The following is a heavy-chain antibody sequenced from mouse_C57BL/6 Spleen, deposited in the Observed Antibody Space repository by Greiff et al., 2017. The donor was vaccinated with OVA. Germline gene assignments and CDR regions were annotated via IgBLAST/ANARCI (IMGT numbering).Heavy chain of an antibody. CDR2: IDPSDSYT. Sequence: VQLQQPGAELVKPGASVKLSCKASGYTFTSYWMQWVKQRPGQGLEWIGEIDPSDSYTNYNQKFKGKATLTVDTSSSTAYMQLSSLTSEDSAVYYCARSQLGRRAMDYWGQGTSVTVSS. J-gene: IGHJ4*01. CDR3: ARSQLGRRAMDY. CDR1: GYTFTSYW. V-gene: IGHV1-50*01. D-gene: IGHD4-1*02.